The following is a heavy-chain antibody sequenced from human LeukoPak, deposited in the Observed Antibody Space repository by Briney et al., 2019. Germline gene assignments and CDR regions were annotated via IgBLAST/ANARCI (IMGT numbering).Heavy chain of an antibody. CDR1: GFTFSSYG. V-gene: IGHV3-30*03. Sequence: PGGSLRLSCAASGFTFSSYGMTWVRQALGKGLEWVAVISYDGSNKYYADSVKGRFTISRDNSKNTLYLQMNSLRAEDTAVYYCARGDWGYFYYYYIDVWGKGTTVTISS. CDR2: ISYDGSNK. D-gene: IGHD3-16*01. J-gene: IGHJ6*03. CDR3: ARGDWGYFYYYYIDV.